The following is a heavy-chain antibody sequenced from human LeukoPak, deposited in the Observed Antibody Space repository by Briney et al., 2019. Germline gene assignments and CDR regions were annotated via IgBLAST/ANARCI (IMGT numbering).Heavy chain of an antibody. J-gene: IGHJ4*02. CDR1: GGAFSSYA. CDR3: ARVKQLAVDY. CDR2: IIPIFGTA. Sequence: SVKVSCKASGGAFSSYAINWVRQAPGQGLEWMGGIIPIFGTANYAQKFQGRVTITADESTSTAYMELSSLRSEDTAVYYCARVKQLAVDYWGQGTLVTVSS. D-gene: IGHD6-6*01. V-gene: IGHV1-69*13.